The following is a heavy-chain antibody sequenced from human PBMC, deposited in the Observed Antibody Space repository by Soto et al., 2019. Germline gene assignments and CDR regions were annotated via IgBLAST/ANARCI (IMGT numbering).Heavy chain of an antibody. D-gene: IGHD3-22*01. CDR3: ARGRVGYYYDSSGYYYDAFDI. V-gene: IGHV4-34*01. CDR2: INHSGST. J-gene: IGHJ3*02. Sequence: PSETLSLTCAVYGGSFSGYYWSWIRQPPGKGLEWIGEINHSGSTNYNPSLKSRVTISVDTSKNQFSLKLSSVTAADTAVYYCARGRVGYYYDSSGYYYDAFDIWGQGTMVTVSS. CDR1: GGSFSGYY.